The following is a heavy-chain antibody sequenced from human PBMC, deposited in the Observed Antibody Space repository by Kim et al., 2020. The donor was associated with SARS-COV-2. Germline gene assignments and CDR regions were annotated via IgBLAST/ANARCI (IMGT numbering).Heavy chain of an antibody. CDR1: GGSISSYY. J-gene: IGHJ6*02. V-gene: IGHV4-59*01. CDR2: IYYSGST. Sequence: SETLSLICTVSGGSISSYYWSWIRQPPGKGLEWIGYIYYSGSTNYNPSLKSRVTISVDTSKNQFSLKLSSVTAADTAVYYCARAGSYGMDVWGQGTTVTVSS. D-gene: IGHD1-1*01. CDR3: ARAGSYGMDV.